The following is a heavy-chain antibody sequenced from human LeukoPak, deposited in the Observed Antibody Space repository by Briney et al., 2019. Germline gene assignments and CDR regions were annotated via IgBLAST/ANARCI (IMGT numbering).Heavy chain of an antibody. Sequence: GESLKISCKGSGYTFTTYWIGWVRQMPGKGLELMGIIYPGDSGTRYSPSFQGQVTISADKSISTAYLQWSSLKASDIAMYYCARHRTIGWLDDAFDIWGQGTMVTVSS. D-gene: IGHD6-19*01. CDR2: IYPGDSGT. CDR1: GYTFTTYW. J-gene: IGHJ3*02. CDR3: ARHRTIGWLDDAFDI. V-gene: IGHV5-51*01.